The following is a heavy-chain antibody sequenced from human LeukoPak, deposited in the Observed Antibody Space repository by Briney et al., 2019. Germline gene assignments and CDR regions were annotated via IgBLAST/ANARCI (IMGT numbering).Heavy chain of an antibody. Sequence: GGSLRLSCAASGLTFSSYWMSWVRQAPGKGLEWVANIKQDGSEKYYVDSVKGRFTVSRDNAKKSLYLQMNSLRAEDTAMYYCARDPLRDSSIWYRTDSWGQGTLVTVSS. J-gene: IGHJ4*02. CDR1: GLTFSSYW. CDR2: IKQDGSEK. V-gene: IGHV3-7*03. CDR3: ARDPLRDSSIWYRTDS. D-gene: IGHD6-13*01.